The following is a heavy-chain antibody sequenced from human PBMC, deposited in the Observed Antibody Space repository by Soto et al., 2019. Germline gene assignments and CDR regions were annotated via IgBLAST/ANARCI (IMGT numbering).Heavy chain of an antibody. D-gene: IGHD6-19*01. CDR3: AKTYTSGWYDFDS. CDR2: VSGDAKHT. J-gene: IGHJ4*02. Sequence: PGGSLRLSCAASGFTFSRFAMSWVRQAPGKGLEWVSTVSGDAKHTYYADSVKGRFTISRDNSRNTIFLQMNSLRAEETAVYFCAKTYTSGWYDFDSWGTGTLVTVSS. CDR1: GFTFSRFA. V-gene: IGHV3-23*01.